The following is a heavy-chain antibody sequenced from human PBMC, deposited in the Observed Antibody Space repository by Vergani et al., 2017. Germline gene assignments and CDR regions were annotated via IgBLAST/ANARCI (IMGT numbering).Heavy chain of an antibody. CDR3: ARATYYYGSGSYPWFDP. V-gene: IGHV4-30-4*08. CDR2: IHYSGRT. Sequence: QVQLQESGPGLVKPSQTLSLPCTVSGGSISGGDFFWSWIRQPPGKGLEWVGYIHYSGRTYYNPYLKSRISISVDTSKNQFSLKLSSVTAADTAVYYCARATYYYGSGSYPWFDPWGQGTLVTVSS. J-gene: IGHJ5*02. D-gene: IGHD3-10*01. CDR1: GGSISGGDFF.